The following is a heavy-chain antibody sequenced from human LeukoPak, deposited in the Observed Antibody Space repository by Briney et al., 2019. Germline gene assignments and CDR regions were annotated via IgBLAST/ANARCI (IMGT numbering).Heavy chain of an antibody. CDR3: ARLEGGDYVFDY. CDR2: IYHSGST. D-gene: IGHD4-17*01. Sequence: SQTLSLTCAVSGGSISSGGYSWSWIRQPPGKGLEWIGYIYHSGSTYYNPSLKSRVTISVDRSKNQFSLKLSSMTAADTAVYYCARLEGGDYVFDYWGQGTLVTVSS. J-gene: IGHJ4*02. CDR1: GGSISSGGYS. V-gene: IGHV4-30-2*01.